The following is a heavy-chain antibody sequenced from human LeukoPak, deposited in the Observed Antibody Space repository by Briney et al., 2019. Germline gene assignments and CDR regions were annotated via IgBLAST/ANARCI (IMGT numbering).Heavy chain of an antibody. CDR1: GFTVSTNH. Sequence: GGSLRLSCPVSGFTVSTNHMSWVRQAPGRGLAGVSVIYNDGNTYYTDSVKGRFTISRDNSKNTVFLQMNSLRVEDTAVYYCARDREVVTAKAQMDVWGKGTTVTVSS. CDR3: ARDREVVTAKAQMDV. V-gene: IGHV3-53*01. J-gene: IGHJ6*03. D-gene: IGHD2-21*02. CDR2: IYNDGNT.